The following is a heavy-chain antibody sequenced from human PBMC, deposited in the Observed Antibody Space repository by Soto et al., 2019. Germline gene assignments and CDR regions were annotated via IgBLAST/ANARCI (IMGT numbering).Heavy chain of an antibody. J-gene: IGHJ5*02. V-gene: IGHV4-34*01. Sequence: SETLSLTCAVYGGSFSGYYWSWIRQPPGKGLEWIGEINHSGSTNYNPSLKSRVTISVDTSKNQFSLKLSSVTAADTAVYYCARGPVNYYGSGSYYTPNWFDPWGQGTLVTVSS. CDR2: INHSGST. CDR3: ARGPVNYYGSGSYYTPNWFDP. D-gene: IGHD3-10*01. CDR1: GGSFSGYY.